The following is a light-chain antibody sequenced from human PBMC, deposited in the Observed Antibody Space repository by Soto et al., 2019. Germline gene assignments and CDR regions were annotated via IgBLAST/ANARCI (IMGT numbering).Light chain of an antibody. CDR2: GAS. V-gene: IGKV3-20*01. J-gene: IGKJ1*01. CDR3: QQYGGSPRK. CDR1: QSISSNF. Sequence: EIVLTQSPGTLSLSPGEGATLSCRASQSISSNFLAWYQQKRGQAPRLLIHGASNRATGIPDRFSGSGSGTDFTLTITRLEPEEFAVYYCQQYGGSPRKFGQGTKVEGK.